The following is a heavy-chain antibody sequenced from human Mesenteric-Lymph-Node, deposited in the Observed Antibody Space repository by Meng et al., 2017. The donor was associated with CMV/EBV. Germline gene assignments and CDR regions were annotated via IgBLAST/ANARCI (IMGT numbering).Heavy chain of an antibody. CDR2: INCNSGGI. CDR1: GYTFTDYY. D-gene: IGHD5-24*01. J-gene: IGHJ6*02. CDR3: ARGGRRWLQSERRYYYYYGMDV. Sequence: ASVKVSCKASGYTFTDYYLHWVRKAPGQGLEWMGWINCNSGGIHYAQKFQGRVTMTRDTSISTAYMELSRLRSDDTAVYYCARGGRRWLQSERRYYYYYGMDVWGQGTTVTVSS. V-gene: IGHV1-2*02.